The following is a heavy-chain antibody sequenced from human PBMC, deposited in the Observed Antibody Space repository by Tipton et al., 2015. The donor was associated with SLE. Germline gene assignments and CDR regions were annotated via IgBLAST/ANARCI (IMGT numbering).Heavy chain of an antibody. CDR3: ARARGYSGYDWADAFDI. J-gene: IGHJ3*02. CDR2: IKQDGSEK. V-gene: IGHV3-7*01. D-gene: IGHD5-12*01. CDR1: SSGSYY. Sequence: SSGSYYWSWIRQPAGKGLEWVANIKQDGSEKYYVDSVKGRFTISRDNAKNSLYLQMNSLRAEDTAVYYCARARGYSGYDWADAFDIWGQGTMVTVSS.